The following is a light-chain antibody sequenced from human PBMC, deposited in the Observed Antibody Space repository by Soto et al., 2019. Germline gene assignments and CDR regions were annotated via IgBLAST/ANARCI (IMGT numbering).Light chain of an antibody. Sequence: QSVLTQPASVSGSPGQSITISCTGTSSDIGGYNYVSWYHQHPGKAPKLIIYEVSNPPSGVSNRFSGSQSGNTSSLTISRRQAEDEADYYCSSYKRRVTLVFGAGTKLTVL. V-gene: IGLV2-14*01. CDR3: SSYKRRVTLV. CDR1: SSDIGGYNY. J-gene: IGLJ1*01. CDR2: EVS.